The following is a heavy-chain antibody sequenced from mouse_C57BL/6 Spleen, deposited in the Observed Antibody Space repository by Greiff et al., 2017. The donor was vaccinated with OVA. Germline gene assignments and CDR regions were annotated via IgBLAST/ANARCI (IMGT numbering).Heavy chain of an antibody. J-gene: IGHJ2*01. V-gene: IGHV1-54*01. D-gene: IGHD1-1*01. CDR1: GYAFTNYL. CDR3: ARAITTVVGFDY. CDR2: INPDNGGT. Sequence: QVQLQQSGAELVRPGTSVKVSCKASGYAFTNYLMEWVKQSHGQGLEWIGVINPDNGGTSYNEKFKGKATLTGDKSSSTAYMQLCSLTSEDSAVYFFARAITTVVGFDYWGQGTTLTVSS.